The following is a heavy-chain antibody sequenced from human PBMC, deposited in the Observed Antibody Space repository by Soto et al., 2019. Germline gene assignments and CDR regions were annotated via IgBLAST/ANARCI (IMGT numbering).Heavy chain of an antibody. Sequence: SLRLSCVGSGFKFNTYSIHWVRQAPGKGLQGVSIISYNGGSEYYADSVKGRFTISRDNSKNTVYLQMNNLRVEDTALYFCVRDLRNGNYPDIWGQGTMVTVSS. CDR3: VRDLRNGNYPDI. J-gene: IGHJ3*02. CDR2: ISYNGGSE. D-gene: IGHD3-22*01. CDR1: GFKFNTYS. V-gene: IGHV3-30-3*01.